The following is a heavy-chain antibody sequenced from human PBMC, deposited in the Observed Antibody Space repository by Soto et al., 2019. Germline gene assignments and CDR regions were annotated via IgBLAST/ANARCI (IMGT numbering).Heavy chain of an antibody. J-gene: IGHJ6*02. Sequence: GVSLGLSCAASGFIFSNYVMNWVRQAPGKGLEGVSGISGSGDRTYYADSVKGRVTISRDSYKNTLSMQMNSLRVEDTAVYYCAKDIVIEIWSGTYYGMDVWGQGPTVT. D-gene: IGHD3-3*01. CDR1: GFIFSNYV. CDR2: ISGSGDRT. V-gene: IGHV3-23*01. CDR3: AKDIVIEIWSGTYYGMDV.